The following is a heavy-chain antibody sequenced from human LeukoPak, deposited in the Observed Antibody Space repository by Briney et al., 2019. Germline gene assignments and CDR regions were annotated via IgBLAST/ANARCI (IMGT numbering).Heavy chain of an antibody. CDR1: GVSIGSYY. J-gene: IGHJ4*02. CDR3: ARGRVLLWFGELPYDY. V-gene: IGHV4-4*07. CDR2: IDTSGNI. Sequence: SETLSLTCSVSGVSIGSYYWTWIRQPAGKGLEWIGRIDTSGNIKYNPSLKSRVTMSVDMSKNQFSPKLSSVTAADTAVYYCARGRVLLWFGELPYDYWGQGTLVTVSS. D-gene: IGHD3-10*01.